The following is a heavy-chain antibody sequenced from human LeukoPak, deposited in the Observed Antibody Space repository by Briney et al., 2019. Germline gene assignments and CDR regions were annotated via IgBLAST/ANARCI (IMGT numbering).Heavy chain of an antibody. CDR1: GFTFSSYA. J-gene: IGHJ4*02. D-gene: IGHD3-10*01. Sequence: GGSLRLSCAASGFTFSSYAMSWVRQAPGKGLEWVSVIYSGGSTYYADSVKGRFTISRDNSKNTLYLQMNSLRAEDTAVYYCAREGSGSYFDYWGQGTLVTVSS. V-gene: IGHV3-53*01. CDR2: IYSGGST. CDR3: AREGSGSYFDY.